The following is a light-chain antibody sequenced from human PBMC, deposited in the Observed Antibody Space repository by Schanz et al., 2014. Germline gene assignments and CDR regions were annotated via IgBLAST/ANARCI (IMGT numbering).Light chain of an antibody. CDR1: QSGTNSY. CDR3: QQYNSYSRT. J-gene: IGKJ1*01. Sequence: EIVLTQSPGTLSLSPGERATVSCRASQSGTNSYLAWYQQKPGQAPRLLIYGASTRATGIPARFSGSGSGTEFTLTISSLQSEDFATYYCQQYNSYSRTFGQGTKVEIK. CDR2: GAS. V-gene: IGKV3-15*01.